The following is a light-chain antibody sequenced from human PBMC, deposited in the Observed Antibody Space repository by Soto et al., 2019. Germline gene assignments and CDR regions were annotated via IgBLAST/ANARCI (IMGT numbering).Light chain of an antibody. CDR1: SSNIGSNT. Sequence: QSVLTQPPSASGTPGQRVTISCSGSSSNIGSNTVNWYQQLPGTAPKLLIYSNNQRPSGVPDRFSGSKSGTSAPLAISGLQSEDEADYYCAAWDDSVYVFGTGTKVTVL. CDR3: AAWDDSVYV. J-gene: IGLJ1*01. CDR2: SNN. V-gene: IGLV1-44*01.